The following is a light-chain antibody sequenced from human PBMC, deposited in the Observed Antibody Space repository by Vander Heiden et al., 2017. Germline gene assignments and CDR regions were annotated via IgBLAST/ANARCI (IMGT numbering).Light chain of an antibody. V-gene: IGKV3-20*01. CDR2: GVS. Sequence: EIVLTQSPGTLSLSLGERATLSCSASQSVNSYLAWYQQQPGQAPRLLISGVSNRATGIPDRFSGSGSGTDFTLTISRLEPEDSAVYYCQHYGGSPWAFGQGTKVEIK. J-gene: IGKJ1*01. CDR1: QSVNSY. CDR3: QHYGGSPWA.